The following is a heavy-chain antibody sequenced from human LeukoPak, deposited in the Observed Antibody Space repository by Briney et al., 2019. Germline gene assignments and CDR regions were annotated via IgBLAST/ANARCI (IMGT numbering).Heavy chain of an antibody. D-gene: IGHD1-26*01. CDR2: ISSSSSTI. CDR3: ARGSGSYSFNLLGFDP. CDR1: GFTFSSYS. Sequence: GGSLRISCAASGFTFSSYSMNWVRQAPGKGLEWVSYISSSSSTIYYADSVKGRFTISRDNAKNSLYLQMNSLRAEDTAVYYCARGSGSYSFNLLGFDPWGQGTLVTVSS. J-gene: IGHJ5*02. V-gene: IGHV3-48*01.